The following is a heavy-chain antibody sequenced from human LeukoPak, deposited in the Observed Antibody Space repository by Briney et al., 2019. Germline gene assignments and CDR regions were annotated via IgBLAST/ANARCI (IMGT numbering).Heavy chain of an antibody. D-gene: IGHD6-6*01. J-gene: IGHJ6*03. V-gene: IGHV4-34*01. CDR2: INHSGST. CDR1: DGSFSGYY. CDR3: ARGVRAARPYYYYYMDV. Sequence: PSETLSLTCAVYDGSFSGYYWSWIRQPPGKGLEWIGEINHSGSTNYNPSLKSRVTISVDTSKNQFSLKLSSVTAADTAVYYCARGVRAARPYYYYYMDVWGKGTTVTVSS.